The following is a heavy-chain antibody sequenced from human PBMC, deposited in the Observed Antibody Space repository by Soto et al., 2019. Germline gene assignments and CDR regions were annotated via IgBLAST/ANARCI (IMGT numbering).Heavy chain of an antibody. CDR1: GFTFSSYA. CDR3: AKGGYSSGWLQNYYYYYGMDV. V-gene: IGHV3-23*01. CDR2: ISGSGGST. D-gene: IGHD6-19*01. Sequence: PGGSLRLSCAASGFTFSSYAMSWVRQAPGKGLEWVSAISGSGGSTYYADSVKGRFTISRDNSKNTLYLQMNSLRAEDTAVYYCAKGGYSSGWLQNYYYYYGMDVWGQGTTVTVSS. J-gene: IGHJ6*02.